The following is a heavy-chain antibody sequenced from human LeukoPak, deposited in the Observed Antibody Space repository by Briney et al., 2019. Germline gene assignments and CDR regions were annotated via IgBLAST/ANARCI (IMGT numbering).Heavy chain of an antibody. CDR3: ARGPVVVQRFDY. CDR2: ISYDGSNK. CDR1: GFTFSSYA. J-gene: IGHJ4*02. V-gene: IGHV3-30-3*01. D-gene: IGHD3-22*01. Sequence: GGSLRLSCAASGFTFSSYAMPWVRQAPGKGLEWVAVISYDGSNKYYADSVKGRFTISRDNSKNTLYLQMNSLRAEDTAVYYCARGPVVVQRFDYWGQGTLVTVSS.